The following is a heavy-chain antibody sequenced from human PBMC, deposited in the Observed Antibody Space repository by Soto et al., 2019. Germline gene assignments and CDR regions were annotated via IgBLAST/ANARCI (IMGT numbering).Heavy chain of an antibody. D-gene: IGHD2-15*01. CDR2: ISDSGDST. V-gene: IGHV3-23*01. CDR1: GFTFTPYA. Sequence: GGSLRLSCTASGFTFTPYAMNWVRQAPGKGLEWVSTISDSGDSTYYADSVKGRFTISRDNSKNTVDLQINSLRAEDTGLYYGAKDRCRYCSGGSCYWVRYFDLWGRGTLVTVSS. J-gene: IGHJ2*01. CDR3: AKDRCRYCSGGSCYWVRYFDL.